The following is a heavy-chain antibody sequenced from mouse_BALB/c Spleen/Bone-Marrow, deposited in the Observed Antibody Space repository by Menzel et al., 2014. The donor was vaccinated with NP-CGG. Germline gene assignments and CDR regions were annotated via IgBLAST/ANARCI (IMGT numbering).Heavy chain of an antibody. Sequence: LEESGGRLVTPGTPLTLTFTASGIDLSNYYMTWVRQAPGKGLEWIGFMNTGGSAVYANWAKGRFTISKASSTTVDLKITSPTTEDTATYFCARENGAYSFDDYGDIYFNLWGQGTLVTVSS. CDR2: MNTGGSA. CDR3: ARENGAYSFDDYGDIYFNL. CDR1: GIDLSNYY. D-gene: IGHD2-13*01. J-gene: IGHJ2*01. V-gene: IGHV5-6-5*01.